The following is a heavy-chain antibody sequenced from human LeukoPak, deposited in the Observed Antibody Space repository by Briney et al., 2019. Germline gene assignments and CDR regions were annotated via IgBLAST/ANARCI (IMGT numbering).Heavy chain of an antibody. D-gene: IGHD1-26*01. J-gene: IGHJ4*02. Sequence: ASLKVSCKASGYTFTSYGISWVRQAPGQGLEWMGWINAYNGNTNYAQKLQGRVTMTTDTSTSTAYMELRSLRSDDTAVYYCARDTGWSGSYQGPYYFDYWGQGTLVTV. CDR2: INAYNGNT. CDR3: ARDTGWSGSYQGPYYFDY. V-gene: IGHV1-18*01. CDR1: GYTFTSYG.